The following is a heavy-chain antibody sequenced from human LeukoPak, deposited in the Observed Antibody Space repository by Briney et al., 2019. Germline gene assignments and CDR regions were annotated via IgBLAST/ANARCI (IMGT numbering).Heavy chain of an antibody. D-gene: IGHD5-12*01. CDR1: GFTFSSYW. CDR3: ARDSGYGRY. CDR2: IKEDGSEK. J-gene: IGHJ4*02. Sequence: GGSLRLSCAASGFTFSSYWMSWVRQAPGKGLEWVANIKEDGSEKQYVDSVKGRFTTSRDNAKNSLYLQMNSLRAEDTAVYYCARDSGYGRYWGQGTLVTVSS. V-gene: IGHV3-7*01.